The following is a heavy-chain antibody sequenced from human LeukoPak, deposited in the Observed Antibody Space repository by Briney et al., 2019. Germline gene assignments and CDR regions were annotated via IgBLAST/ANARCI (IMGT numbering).Heavy chain of an antibody. CDR3: TTAYYYDSSGDAFDI. D-gene: IGHD3-22*01. CDR1: GFTFSKAW. CDR2: IKSKTDGGTT. J-gene: IGHJ3*02. V-gene: IGHV3-15*01. Sequence: GGSLRLSCAASGFTFSKAWMSWVRQAPGKGLEWVGRIKSKTDGGTTDYAAPVKGRFTISRDDSKNTLYLQMNSQKTEDTAVYYCTTAYYYDSSGDAFDIWGQGTMVTVSS.